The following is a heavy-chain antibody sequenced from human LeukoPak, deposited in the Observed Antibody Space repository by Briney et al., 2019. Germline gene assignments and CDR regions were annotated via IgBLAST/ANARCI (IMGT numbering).Heavy chain of an antibody. CDR3: AREWGSSSAGDY. CDR1: GFTFSSYE. CDR2: ISSSGSTI. D-gene: IGHD6-6*01. J-gene: IGHJ4*02. Sequence: GGSLRLSCAASGFTFSSYEINWVRQAPGKGLEWVSYISSSGSTIYYADSVKGRFTISRDNAKNSLYLQMNSLRAEDTAVYYCAREWGSSSAGDYWGQGTLVTVSS. V-gene: IGHV3-48*03.